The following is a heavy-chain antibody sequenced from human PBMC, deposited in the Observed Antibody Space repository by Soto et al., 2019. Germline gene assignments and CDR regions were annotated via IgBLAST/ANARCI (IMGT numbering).Heavy chain of an antibody. CDR1: GGSISSSNW. D-gene: IGHD3-16*02. Sequence: QVQLQESGPGLVKPSGTLSLTCAVSGGSISSSNWWSWVRQPPGKGLEWIGEIYHSGSTNYNPSLTSRVTISVDRSKHQLSLKLSSVTAADTAVYYCARVRLGELSLIVYWGQGTLVTVSS. CDR3: ARVRLGELSLIVY. J-gene: IGHJ4*02. CDR2: IYHSGST. V-gene: IGHV4-4*02.